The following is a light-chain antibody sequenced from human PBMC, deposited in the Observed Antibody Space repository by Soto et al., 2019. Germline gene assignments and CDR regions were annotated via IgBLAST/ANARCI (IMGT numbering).Light chain of an antibody. CDR1: QSVDSY. Sequence: EIVLTQSPDTLSLSPGERATVSCRASQSVDSYLAWYQQKPGQAPRLLIYGTSSRAIGIPGRFSGSGSGTDFTLTISRVEPEDFAVYYCQQYATPPTTFGQGARLDNK. V-gene: IGKV3-20*01. CDR3: QQYATPPTT. CDR2: GTS. J-gene: IGKJ5*01.